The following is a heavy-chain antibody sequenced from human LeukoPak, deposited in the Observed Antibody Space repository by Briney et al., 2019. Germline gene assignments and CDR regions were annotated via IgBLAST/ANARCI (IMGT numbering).Heavy chain of an antibody. CDR2: ISYSGST. J-gene: IGHJ5*02. CDR1: GGSVSSGSYY. D-gene: IGHD3-10*01. CDR3: ARHYHYGSGAYRPLDP. V-gene: IGHV4-39*01. Sequence: SETLSLTCTVSGGSVSSGSYYWGWIRQSPGKGLEWIGSISYSGSTFYNPSLRSRVTLSVDTSKNHLSLKLSSVTAADTAVYHCARHYHYGSGAYRPLDPWGQGTLVTVSS.